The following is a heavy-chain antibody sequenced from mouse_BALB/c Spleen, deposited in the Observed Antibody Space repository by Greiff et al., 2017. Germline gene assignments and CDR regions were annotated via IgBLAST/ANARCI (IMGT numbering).Heavy chain of an antibody. CDR1: GFTFSSFG. CDR2: ISSGSSTI. CDR3: ARRYGNYDYAMDY. V-gene: IGHV5-17*02. J-gene: IGHJ4*01. D-gene: IGHD2-10*02. Sequence: DVHLVESGGGLVQPGGSRKLSCAASGFTFSSFGMHWVRQAPEKGLEWVAYISSGSSTIYYADTVKGRFTISRDNPKNTLFLQMTSLRSEDTAMYYCARRYGNYDYAMDYWGQGTSVTVSS.